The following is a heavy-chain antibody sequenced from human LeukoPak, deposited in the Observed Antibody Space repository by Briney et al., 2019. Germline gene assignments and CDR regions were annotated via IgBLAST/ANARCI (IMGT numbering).Heavy chain of an antibody. CDR2: ISGSGGST. V-gene: IGHV3-23*01. CDR1: GFTFSSYA. CDR3: VKTYYYDSSGYSADAFDI. D-gene: IGHD3-22*01. Sequence: GGSLRLSCAASGFTFSSYAMSWVRQAPGKGLEWVSAISGSGGSTYYADSVKGRFTISRDNSKNTLYLQMNSLRAEDTAVYYCVKTYYYDSSGYSADAFDIWGQGIMVTVSS. J-gene: IGHJ3*02.